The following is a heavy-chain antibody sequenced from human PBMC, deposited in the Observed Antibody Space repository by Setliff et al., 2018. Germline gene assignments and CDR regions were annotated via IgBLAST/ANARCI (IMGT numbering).Heavy chain of an antibody. CDR3: ARLRGAFDY. V-gene: IGHV4-59*01. Sequence: PSETLSLTCGGYGGSISDYYWSWIRQHPGKGLEWIGYIYYSGSIYYNPSLKSRVTISVDTSKNQFSLRLNSATAADTAVYYCARLRGAFDYWGQGTLVTVSS. CDR1: GGSISDYY. D-gene: IGHD3-16*01. CDR2: IYYSGSI. J-gene: IGHJ4*02.